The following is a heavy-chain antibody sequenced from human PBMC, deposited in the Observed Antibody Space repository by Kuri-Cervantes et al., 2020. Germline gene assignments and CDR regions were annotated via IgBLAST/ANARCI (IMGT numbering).Heavy chain of an antibody. CDR1: GFTFSNYD. CDR2: IGTAGDT. D-gene: IGHD3-16*01. J-gene: IGHJ4*02. Sequence: GESLKISCAASGFTFSNYDMHWVRQATGKGLEWVSAIGTAGDTNYPGSVKGRFTISRDNAKNTLYLEMNSLRVEDTAVYYCARYIVSYGDYWGLGTLVTVSS. V-gene: IGHV3-13*01. CDR3: ARYIVSYGDY.